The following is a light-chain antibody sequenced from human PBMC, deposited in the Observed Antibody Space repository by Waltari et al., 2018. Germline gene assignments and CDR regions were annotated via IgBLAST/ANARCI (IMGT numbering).Light chain of an antibody. J-gene: IGKJ4*01. CDR1: QRVSSE. CDR3: QQYNKWPLT. V-gene: IGKV3-15*01. Sequence: ETVMTQSPGTLSVSPGDRVSLSCRASQRVSSELAWYQQKPGQTPRLLIYGSSTRVTGIPARFSGSGSGTEFTLTISSLQSEDFGVYYCQQYNKWPLTFGGGTKVEIE. CDR2: GSS.